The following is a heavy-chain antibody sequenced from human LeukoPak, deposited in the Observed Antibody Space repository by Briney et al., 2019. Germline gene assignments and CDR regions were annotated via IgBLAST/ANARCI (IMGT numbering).Heavy chain of an antibody. J-gene: IGHJ4*02. D-gene: IGHD3-22*01. V-gene: IGHV4-59*08. CDR3: ARRLRGYYDSSGYYYYFDY. CDR2: IYYSGST. Sequence: SETLSLTCTVSGGSISSYYWSWIRQPPGKGLEWIGYIYYSGSTNYNPSLKSRVTISVDTSKNQFSLKLSSVTAADTAVYYCARRLRGYYDSSGYYYYFDYWGQGTLVTVSS. CDR1: GGSISSYY.